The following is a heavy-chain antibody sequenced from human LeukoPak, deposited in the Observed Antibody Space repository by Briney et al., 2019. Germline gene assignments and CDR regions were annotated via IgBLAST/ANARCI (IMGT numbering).Heavy chain of an antibody. CDR1: GFTFSSYG. Sequence: GRSLRLSCAASGFTFSSYGMHWVRQAPGKGLEWVAVIWYDGSNKYYADSVKGRFTISRDNSKNTLYLQMNSLRAEDTAVYYCARDAYGSGGALYYYYGMGVWGQGTTVTVSS. CDR2: IWYDGSNK. CDR3: ARDAYGSGGALYYYYGMGV. D-gene: IGHD3-10*01. V-gene: IGHV3-33*01. J-gene: IGHJ6*02.